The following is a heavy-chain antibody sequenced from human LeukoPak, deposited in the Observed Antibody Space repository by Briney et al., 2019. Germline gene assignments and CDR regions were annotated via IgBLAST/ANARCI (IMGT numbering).Heavy chain of an antibody. CDR3: ARDRITGATRDFYYYYMDV. CDR1: GGSISSGGSIGSFY. V-gene: IGHV4-61*02. Sequence: SQTLSLTCTVSGGSISSGGSIGSFYWTWIRQPAGKGLECIGRIDAAGRTNYNPSLRGPVTISVDTSKNQFSLRLSSVTAADAAVYYCARDRITGATRDFYYYYMDVWGKGITVTVSS. CDR2: IDAAGRT. D-gene: IGHD7-27*01. J-gene: IGHJ6*03.